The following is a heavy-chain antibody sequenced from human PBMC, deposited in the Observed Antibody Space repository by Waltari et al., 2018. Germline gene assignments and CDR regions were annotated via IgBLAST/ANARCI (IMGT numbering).Heavy chain of an antibody. CDR3: ARGALGPPNAFDI. J-gene: IGHJ3*02. CDR2: IYYSGKT. D-gene: IGHD3-16*01. CDR1: GGSISSYY. V-gene: IGHV4-59*01. Sequence: QVQLQESGSGVVKPSETLSLTCTVSGGSISSYYWSWIRQPPGKGLGWFGYIYYSGKTNYNPSLRSRVTISVDTSKNQFSLKLSSVTAADTAVYYCARGALGPPNAFDIWGQGTMVTVSS.